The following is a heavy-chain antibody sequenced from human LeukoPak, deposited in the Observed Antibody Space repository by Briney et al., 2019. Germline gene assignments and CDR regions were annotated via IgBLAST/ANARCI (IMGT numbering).Heavy chain of an antibody. CDR3: ARQYCSSTSCNGAFDI. D-gene: IGHD2-2*01. V-gene: IGHV3-53*01. J-gene: IGHJ3*02. CDR1: GFTVSSNY. CDR2: IYRGGNT. Sequence: GGSLRLSCAASGFTVSSNYMSWVRQAPGKGLEWVSIIYRGGNTYYADSVKGRFTISSDNSKNTLYFQMNSLRAEDTAVYYCARQYCSSTSCNGAFDIWGQGTMVTVSS.